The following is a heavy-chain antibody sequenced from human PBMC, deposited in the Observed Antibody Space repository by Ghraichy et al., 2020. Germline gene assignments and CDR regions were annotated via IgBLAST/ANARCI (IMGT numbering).Heavy chain of an antibody. CDR3: AREAAYYGDYVRSFDY. CDR1: GFTFSSYW. V-gene: IGHV3-7*03. J-gene: IGHJ4*02. CDR2: IKQDGSEK. D-gene: IGHD4-17*01. Sequence: GESLNISCAASGFTFSSYWMSWVRQAPGKGLEWVANIKQDGSEKYYVDSVKGRFTISRDNAKNSLYLQMNSLRAEDTAVYYCAREAAYYGDYVRSFDYWGQGTLVTVSS.